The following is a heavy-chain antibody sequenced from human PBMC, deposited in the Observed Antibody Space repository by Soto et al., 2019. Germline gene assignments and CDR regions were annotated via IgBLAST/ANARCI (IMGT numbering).Heavy chain of an antibody. J-gene: IGHJ6*02. CDR2: VYYSGST. D-gene: IGHD2-15*01. CDR1: GGSVSSSSYY. V-gene: IGHV4-39*01. CDR3: ARGFKESYCSGGSCQGPPSYGMDV. Sequence: SETLSLTCTVSGGSVSSSSYYWGWVRQPPGKGLEWIGSVYYSGSTYYNPSLESRVTISVDKSKNQFSLKLRSVTAADTAVYYCARGFKESYCSGGSCQGPPSYGMDVWGQGTTVTVSS.